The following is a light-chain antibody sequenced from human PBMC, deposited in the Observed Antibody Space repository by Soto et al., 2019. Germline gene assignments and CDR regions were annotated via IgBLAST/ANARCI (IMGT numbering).Light chain of an antibody. CDR3: QQYNSYSPLT. Sequence: DIQMTQSPSTLSASVGDRVTITCRASQSISSWLAWYQQKPGKAPKLLIYKASSLESGVPSRFSGSGSGTEFTLTISSLQPDDFATYYCQQYNSYSPLTFGPGKKVDI. CDR1: QSISSW. CDR2: KAS. V-gene: IGKV1-5*03. J-gene: IGKJ3*01.